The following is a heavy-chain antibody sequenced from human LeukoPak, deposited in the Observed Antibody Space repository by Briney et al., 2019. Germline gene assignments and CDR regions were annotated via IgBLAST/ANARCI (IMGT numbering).Heavy chain of an antibody. D-gene: IGHD3-10*01. Sequence: SETLSLTCTVSGGSISSYYWSWIRQPPGKGLEWIGYIYYSGSTNYNPSLKSRVTISVDTSKNQFSLKLSSVTAADTAVYYCARAPRGAFDIWGQGTMVTVSS. CDR1: GGSISSYY. CDR3: ARAPRGAFDI. CDR2: IYYSGST. V-gene: IGHV4-59*01. J-gene: IGHJ3*02.